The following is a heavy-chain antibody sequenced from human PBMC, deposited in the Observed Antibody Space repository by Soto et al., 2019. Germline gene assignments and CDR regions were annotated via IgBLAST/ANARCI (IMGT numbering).Heavy chain of an antibody. V-gene: IGHV1-69*01. Sequence: QVQLVQSGAEVKKPGSSVKVSCKASGGTFSSYAISWVRQAPGQGLEWMGGIIAILGKANYAEKVQGRVTITADESTSTAYMELSSLRSEDTAVYYCARELGRAIIVGVTGTFDVWGQGTLVTVSS. D-gene: IGHD3-22*01. CDR2: IIAILGKA. J-gene: IGHJ3*01. CDR3: ARELGRAIIVGVTGTFDV. CDR1: GGTFSSYA.